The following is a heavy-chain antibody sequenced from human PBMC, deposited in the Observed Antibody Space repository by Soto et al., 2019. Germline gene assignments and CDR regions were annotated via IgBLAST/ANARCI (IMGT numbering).Heavy chain of an antibody. Sequence: SVKVSCKASGGTFSSYAISWVRQAPGQGLEWMGGIIPIFGTANYAQKFQGRVTITADESTSTAYMELSSLRSEDTAVYYCARGLPPGPSSYYFDYWGQGTLVTVSS. CDR1: GGTFSSYA. CDR2: IIPIFGTA. CDR3: ARGLPPGPSSYYFDY. V-gene: IGHV1-69*13. J-gene: IGHJ4*02. D-gene: IGHD3-10*01.